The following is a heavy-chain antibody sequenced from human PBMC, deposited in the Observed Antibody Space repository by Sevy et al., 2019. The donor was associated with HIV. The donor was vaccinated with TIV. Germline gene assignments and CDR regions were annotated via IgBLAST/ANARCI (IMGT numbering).Heavy chain of an antibody. CDR3: ARAERDGYNYGYFDS. CDR2: IFPSGGS. Sequence: SETLSLTCSVSGGSIRSGRYYWTWIRQPAGKGLEWIGRIFPSGGSNFSPSMMSRVSMSIDTSKKQFSLRLTSVTAADTAVYYCARAERDGYNYGYFDSWGPGTLVTVSS. D-gene: IGHD5-12*01. V-gene: IGHV4-61*02. CDR1: GGSIRSGRYY. J-gene: IGHJ4*02.